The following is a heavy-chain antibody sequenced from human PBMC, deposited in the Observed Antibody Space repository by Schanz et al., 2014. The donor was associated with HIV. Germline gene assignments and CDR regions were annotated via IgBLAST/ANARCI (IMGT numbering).Heavy chain of an antibody. V-gene: IGHV3-21*06. CDR3: AKDRITGTTGVPYYYYGMDV. CDR2: ISDTGVRT. J-gene: IGHJ6*02. CDR1: GFSFSVYS. D-gene: IGHD1-7*01. Sequence: EVQLVESGGGLVKPGGSLRLSCAASGFSFSVYSMNWVRQAPGKGLEWVSGISDTGVRTNYADSVKGRLTISRDNSENTLYLQMNSLRAEDTAVYYCAKDRITGTTGVPYYYYGMDVWGQGTTVTVSS.